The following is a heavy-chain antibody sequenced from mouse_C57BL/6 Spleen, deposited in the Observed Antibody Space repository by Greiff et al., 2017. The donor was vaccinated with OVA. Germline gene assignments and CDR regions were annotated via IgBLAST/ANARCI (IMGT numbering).Heavy chain of an antibody. D-gene: IGHD1-1*01. V-gene: IGHV1-80*01. CDR1: GYAFSSYW. CDR2: IYPGDGDT. CDR3: AVYGSSYERAMDY. Sequence: QVQLQQSGAELVKPGASVKISCKASGYAFSSYWMNWVKQRPGKGLEWIGQIYPGDGDTNYTGQFNGKATLTADKSSSTDYMQLSSLTSEDSAVYFCAVYGSSYERAMDYWGQGTSVTVSS. J-gene: IGHJ4*01.